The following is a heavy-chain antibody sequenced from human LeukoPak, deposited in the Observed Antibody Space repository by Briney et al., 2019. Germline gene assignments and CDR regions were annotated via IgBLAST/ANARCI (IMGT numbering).Heavy chain of an antibody. CDR1: GYSISSGYY. V-gene: IGHV4-38-2*02. D-gene: IGHD5-18*01. Sequence: SETLSLTCTVSGYSISSGYYWGWIRQPPGKELEWIGSIYHSGSTYYNPSLKSRVTISVDTSKNQFSLKLSSVTAADTAVYYCAAVGPAMVTDEYFDYWSQGTLVTVSS. CDR3: AAVGPAMVTDEYFDY. CDR2: IYHSGST. J-gene: IGHJ4*02.